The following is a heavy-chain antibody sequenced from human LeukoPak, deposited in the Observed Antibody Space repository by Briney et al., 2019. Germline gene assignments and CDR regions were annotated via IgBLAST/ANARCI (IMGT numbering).Heavy chain of an antibody. V-gene: IGHV4-34*01. CDR3: ARLVTIFGVFDP. Sequence: SETLSLTCAVYGGSFSGYYWSWIRQPPGKGLEWIGEINHSGSTNYNPSLKSRVTISVDTSKNQFSLKLSSVTAADTAVYYCARLVTIFGVFDPWGQGTLVTVSS. CDR1: GGSFSGYY. CDR2: INHSGST. J-gene: IGHJ5*02. D-gene: IGHD3-3*01.